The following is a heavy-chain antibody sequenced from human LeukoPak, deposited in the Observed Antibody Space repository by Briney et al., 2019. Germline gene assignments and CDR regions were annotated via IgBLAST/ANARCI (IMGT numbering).Heavy chain of an antibody. V-gene: IGHV3-21*01. CDR3: ATQQLVRGWFDY. D-gene: IGHD6-13*01. CDR2: ISSSSSYI. CDR1: GFTFSSYS. J-gene: IGHJ4*02. Sequence: PGGSLRLSCAASGFTFSSYSMNWVRQAPGKGLEWVSSISSSSSYIYYADSVKGRFTISRDNAKNSLYLQMNSLRAEDTAVYYCATQQLVRGWFDYWGQGTLVTVSS.